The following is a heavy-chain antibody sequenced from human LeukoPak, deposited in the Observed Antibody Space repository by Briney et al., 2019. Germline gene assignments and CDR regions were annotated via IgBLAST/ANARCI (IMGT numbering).Heavy chain of an antibody. CDR2: INHSGST. CDR1: GGSFSGYY. CDR3: ARGLPSRLFDY. Sequence: SETLSLTCAVYGGSFSGYYWSSIRQPPGKGLEWIGEINHSGSTNYNPSLKSRVTISVDTSKNQFSLKLSSVTAADTAVYYCARGLPSRLFDYWGQGTLVTVSS. J-gene: IGHJ4*02. D-gene: IGHD6-13*01. V-gene: IGHV4-34*01.